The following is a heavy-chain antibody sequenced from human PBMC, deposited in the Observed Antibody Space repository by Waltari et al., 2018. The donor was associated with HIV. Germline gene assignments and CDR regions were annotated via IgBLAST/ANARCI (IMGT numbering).Heavy chain of an antibody. CDR1: GYSISSGYY. CDR3: ARVYGYSGSYPGAPDDY. J-gene: IGHJ4*02. Sequence: QVQLQESGPGLVKPSETLSLTCAVSGYSISSGYYWGWLRQPPGKGREWFGSIYHCGSTYYNPSLKSRVTISVDTSKNQFSLKLSSVTAADTAVYYCARVYGYSGSYPGAPDDYWGQGTLVTVSS. V-gene: IGHV4-38-2*01. D-gene: IGHD1-26*01. CDR2: IYHCGST.